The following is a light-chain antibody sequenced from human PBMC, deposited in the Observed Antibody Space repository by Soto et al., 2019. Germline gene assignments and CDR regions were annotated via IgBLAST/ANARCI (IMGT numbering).Light chain of an antibody. CDR3: QHYNNWPPQFT. V-gene: IGKV3D-15*01. CDR1: QSVGKY. Sequence: EIVMTQSPATMSLSLGERATLSCRASQSVGKYLVWYQQKPGQAPRLLIYDASNRATGIPDRFSGSGSGTDFTLTISSLQSEDFAVYFCQHYNNWPPQFTFGGGTKVDIK. CDR2: DAS. J-gene: IGKJ4*01.